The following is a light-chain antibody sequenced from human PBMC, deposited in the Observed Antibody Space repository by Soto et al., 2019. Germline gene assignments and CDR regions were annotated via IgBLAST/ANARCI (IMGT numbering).Light chain of an antibody. Sequence: EIVLTQSPGTLSLSPGERATLSCRASQTVGSSYLAWYQHKLGQAPRLLIYDASSRATGIPDRFSGSVSGTDFTLTISRLEPEDFAVYYCQEYGESRTFGQGTKVDIK. CDR3: QEYGESRT. CDR2: DAS. V-gene: IGKV3-20*01. CDR1: QTVGSSY. J-gene: IGKJ1*01.